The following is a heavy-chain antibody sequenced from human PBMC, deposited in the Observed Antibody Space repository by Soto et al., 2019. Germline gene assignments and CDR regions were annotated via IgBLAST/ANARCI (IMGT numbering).Heavy chain of an antibody. V-gene: IGHV1-69*04. CDR3: ARDHGLPPEGYYYMDV. D-gene: IGHD5-18*01. J-gene: IGHJ6*03. Sequence: GASVKVSCKASGCTFSSYTISWVRQAPGQGLEWMGRIIPILGIANYAQKFQGRVTITADKSTSTAYMELSSLRSEDTAVYYCARDHGLPPEGYYYMDVWGKGTTVTVSS. CDR2: IIPILGIA. CDR1: GCTFSSYT.